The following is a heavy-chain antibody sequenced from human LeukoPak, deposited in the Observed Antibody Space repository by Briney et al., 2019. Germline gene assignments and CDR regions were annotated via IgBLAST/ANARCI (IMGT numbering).Heavy chain of an antibody. CDR3: ARRGLDY. J-gene: IGHJ4*02. D-gene: IGHD3-10*01. V-gene: IGHV1-18*01. CDR1: GYTFTSYG. Sequence: AASVKVSCTASGYTFTSYGISWVRQAPGQGLEWMGWINNYNNNTNYVQKFQGRVTMTTDTSTNTAYMELRSLRSDDTAVYYCARRGLDYWGQGTLVTVSS. CDR2: INNYNNNT.